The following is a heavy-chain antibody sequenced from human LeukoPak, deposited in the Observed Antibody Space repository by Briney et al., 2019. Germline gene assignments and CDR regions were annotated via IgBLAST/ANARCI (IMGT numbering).Heavy chain of an antibody. J-gene: IGHJ4*02. CDR1: GFIFSSHW. V-gene: IGHV3-7*01. CDR3: AKPEDQLLLTYFDY. D-gene: IGHD2-2*01. CDR2: INQDGSEI. Sequence: GSLRLSCAASGFIFSSHWMSWVRQAPGKGLEWVANINQDGSEIYYVDSVKGRFTFSRDNAKNSLYLQMNNLRAEDTAVYYCAKPEDQLLLTYFDYWGQGTLVTVSS.